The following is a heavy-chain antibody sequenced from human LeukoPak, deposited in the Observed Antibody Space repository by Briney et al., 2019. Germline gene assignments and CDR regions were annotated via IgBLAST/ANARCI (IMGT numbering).Heavy chain of an antibody. CDR3: ARDRRYYDSSGYYYYYYGMDV. J-gene: IGHJ6*02. CDR2: INQDGSEK. V-gene: IGHV3-7*04. Sequence: GGSLRLSCAASGFTFSSYWMSWVRQAPGKGLEWVANINQDGSEKYYVDSVKGRFTISRDNAKNSLYLQMNSLRAEDTAVYYCARDRRYYDSSGYYYYYYGMDVWGHGTTVTVSS. CDR1: GFTFSSYW. D-gene: IGHD3-22*01.